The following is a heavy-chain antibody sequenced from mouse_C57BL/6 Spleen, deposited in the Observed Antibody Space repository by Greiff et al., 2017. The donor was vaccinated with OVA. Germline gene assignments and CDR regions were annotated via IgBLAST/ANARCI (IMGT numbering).Heavy chain of an antibody. V-gene: IGHV1-50*01. D-gene: IGHD2-3*01. J-gene: IGHJ3*01. CDR3: ARIDGYYGGFAY. CDR1: GYTFTSYW. Sequence: QVQLQQSGAELVKPGASVQLSCKASGYTFTSYWMQWVKQRPGQGLEWIGEIDPSDSYTTYNQKFKGKATFTVDTSSSTAYMQLSSLTSEDSAVYYCARIDGYYGGFAYWGQGTLVTVSA. CDR2: IDPSDSYT.